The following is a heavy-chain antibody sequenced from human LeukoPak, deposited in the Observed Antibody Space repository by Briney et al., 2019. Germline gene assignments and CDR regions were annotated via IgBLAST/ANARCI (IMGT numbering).Heavy chain of an antibody. J-gene: IGHJ4*02. CDR2: IYYSGGT. CDR1: GGSISSNGYY. Sequence: PSETLSLTCTVSGGSISSNGYYWAWFRQPPGKGLEWIGSIYYSGGTYYSPSLKSRVTISVDTSKNQFSLKLSSVTAADTAVYYCARTRYYYNSRSYGAPYYFDYWGQGTLVTVSS. V-gene: IGHV4-39*01. D-gene: IGHD3-10*01. CDR3: ARTRYYYNSRSYGAPYYFDY.